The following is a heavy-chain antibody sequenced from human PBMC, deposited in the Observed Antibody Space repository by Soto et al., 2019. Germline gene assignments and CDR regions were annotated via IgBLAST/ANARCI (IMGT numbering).Heavy chain of an antibody. CDR1: GGSISSGDYY. V-gene: IGHV4-39*07. CDR3: ATGPSGSPGFDY. CDR2: IYYSGDT. D-gene: IGHD1-26*01. J-gene: IGHJ4*02. Sequence: SETLSLTCTVSGGSISSGDYYWSWIRQPPGKGLEWIGDIYYSGDTNYSPSLQSRVTILLGKSKGQLSLKLTSVTAADTAIYYCATGPSGSPGFDYWGQGILVTVSS.